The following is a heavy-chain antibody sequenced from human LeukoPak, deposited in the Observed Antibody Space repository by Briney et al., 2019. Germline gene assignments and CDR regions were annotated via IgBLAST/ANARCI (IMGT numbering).Heavy chain of an antibody. D-gene: IGHD6-13*01. CDR3: TKAPSTYSSSFGYFVY. CDR2: INGSGGST. V-gene: IGHV3-23*01. J-gene: IGHJ4*02. Sequence: WGSLKLSCAASGFTFSSYAMSWVRQAPGKGLEWVSAINGSGGSTYYPSSVKRRITIPRDNSKNKLHPQMNNQKAENPAVYYCTKAPSTYSSSFGYFVYWGEGTLVTVSS. CDR1: GFTFSSYA.